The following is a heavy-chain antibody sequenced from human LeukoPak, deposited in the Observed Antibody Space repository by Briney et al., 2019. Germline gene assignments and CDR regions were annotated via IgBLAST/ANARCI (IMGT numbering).Heavy chain of an antibody. V-gene: IGHV4-59*01. CDR1: GGSISSYY. J-gene: IGHJ4*02. Sequence: PSETLSLTCTVSGGSISSYYWSWIRQPPGKGLEWIGYIYYSGSTNYNSSFKSRVTISIDTSKNQFSLRLSSVTAADTAVYYCARIRSRKWGFDYWGQGTLVTVSS. CDR3: ARIRSRKWGFDY. D-gene: IGHD1-26*01. CDR2: IYYSGST.